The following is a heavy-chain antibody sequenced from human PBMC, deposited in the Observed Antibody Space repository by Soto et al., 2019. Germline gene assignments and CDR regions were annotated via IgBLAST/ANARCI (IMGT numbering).Heavy chain of an antibody. J-gene: IGHJ4*02. D-gene: IGHD6-19*01. V-gene: IGHV3-23*01. Sequence: GGSLRLSCAASGFTFSSYAMSWVRQAPGKGLEWVSAISGSGGSTYYADSVKGRFTISRDNSKNTLYLQMNSLRAEDTAVYYCAKDRSSGWFWGTCFDYWGQGTLVTVSS. CDR2: ISGSGGST. CDR1: GFTFSSYA. CDR3: AKDRSSGWFWGTCFDY.